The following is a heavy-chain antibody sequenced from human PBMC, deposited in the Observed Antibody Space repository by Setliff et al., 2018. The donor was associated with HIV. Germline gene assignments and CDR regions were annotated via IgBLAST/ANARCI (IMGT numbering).Heavy chain of an antibody. CDR3: ARFPNPSQIVVLMPPDY. Sequence: GASVKVSCKASGYGFTSYGISWVRQAPGQGLEWMGWISAYNGNKNYAQYLQDRITMTTDTSTSTAYMELRSLRSDDTAVYYCARFPNPSQIVVLMPPDYWGQGTLVTVSS. CDR1: GYGFTSYG. V-gene: IGHV1-18*01. J-gene: IGHJ4*02. D-gene: IGHD3-22*01. CDR2: ISAYNGNK.